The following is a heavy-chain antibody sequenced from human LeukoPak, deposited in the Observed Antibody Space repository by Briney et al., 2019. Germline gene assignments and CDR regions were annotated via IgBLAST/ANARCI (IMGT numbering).Heavy chain of an antibody. CDR1: GGTFSSYA. CDR2: IIPILGIA. Sequence: GASVKVSCKASGGTFSSYAISWGRQAPGQGLEWMGRIIPILGIANYTQKFQGRVTITAAKSTSTAYMELSSLRSEDTAVYYCARSGYSGSYNWFDPWGQGTLVTVSS. V-gene: IGHV1-69*04. CDR3: ARSGYSGSYNWFDP. D-gene: IGHD1-26*01. J-gene: IGHJ5*02.